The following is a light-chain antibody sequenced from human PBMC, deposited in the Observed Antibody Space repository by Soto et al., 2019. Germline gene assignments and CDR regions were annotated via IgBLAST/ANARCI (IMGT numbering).Light chain of an antibody. CDR2: GAS. V-gene: IGKV3-20*01. Sequence: EIVLTQSPGTLSLSPGERATLSCRASQSVSSNLAGYQQKPGQAPRLLIYGASTRATGIPARFSGSGSGTEFTIKISRLEPEDFEVYYCQQYGSSWTFGKGTKVDI. J-gene: IGKJ1*01. CDR3: QQYGSSWT. CDR1: QSVSSN.